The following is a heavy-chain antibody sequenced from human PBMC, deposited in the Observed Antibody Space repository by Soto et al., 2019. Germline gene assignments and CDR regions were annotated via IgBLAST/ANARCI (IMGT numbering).Heavy chain of an antibody. D-gene: IGHD3-10*01. J-gene: IGHJ5*02. Sequence: SETLSLTCAVYGGSFSGYYWSWIRQPPGKGLEWIGEINHSGSTNYNPSLKSRVTISVDTSKNQFSLKLSSVTAADTAVYYCARARGLVFTGDWGVNGYNWFDPWGQGTLVTVSS. CDR3: ARARGLVFTGDWGVNGYNWFDP. CDR2: INHSGST. CDR1: GGSFSGYY. V-gene: IGHV4-34*01.